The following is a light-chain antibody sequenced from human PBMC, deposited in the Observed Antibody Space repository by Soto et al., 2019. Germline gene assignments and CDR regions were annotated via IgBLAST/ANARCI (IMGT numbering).Light chain of an antibody. CDR1: QTIYSN. Sequence: EILMTQSPATLSLSPGERATLSCRASQTIYSNLAWYQQKPGQAPRLLIYGASTRATGLPARFSGSESGTEFTLTISSLQSEDFAVYYCQQYVSLPITFGQGTRLEIK. CDR2: GAS. J-gene: IGKJ5*01. V-gene: IGKV3-15*01. CDR3: QQYVSLPIT.